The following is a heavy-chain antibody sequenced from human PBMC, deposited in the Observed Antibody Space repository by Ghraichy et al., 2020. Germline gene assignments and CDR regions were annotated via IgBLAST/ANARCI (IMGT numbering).Heavy chain of an antibody. CDR1: GDSVSSNSAA. CDR2: TYYRSKWYN. CDR3: ARDTAARTHDRYWYFDL. V-gene: IGHV6-1*01. D-gene: IGHD6-6*01. J-gene: IGHJ2*01. Sequence: SETLSLTCAISGDSVSSNSAAWNWIRQSPSRGLGWLGRTYYRSKWYNDYAVSVKSRITINPDTSKNQFSLQLNSVTPEDTAVYYCARDTAARTHDRYWYFDLWGRGTLVTVSS.